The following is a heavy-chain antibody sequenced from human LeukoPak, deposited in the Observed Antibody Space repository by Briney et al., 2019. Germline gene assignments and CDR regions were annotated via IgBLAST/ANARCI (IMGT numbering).Heavy chain of an antibody. D-gene: IGHD2-15*01. CDR3: ARLDCSGGSCYALDY. J-gene: IGHJ4*02. Sequence: GESLKISCKGSGYSFTSYWIGWVRQLPGKGLEWMGIIYPGDSDTRYSPSFQGQVTISADKSISTAYLQWSSLKASDTAMYYCARLDCSGGSCYALDYWGQGTLVTVSS. V-gene: IGHV5-51*01. CDR2: IYPGDSDT. CDR1: GYSFTSYW.